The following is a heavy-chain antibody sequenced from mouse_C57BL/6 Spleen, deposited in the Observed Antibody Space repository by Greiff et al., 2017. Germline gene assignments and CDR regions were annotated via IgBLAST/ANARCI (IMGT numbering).Heavy chain of an antibody. D-gene: IGHD2-1*01. J-gene: IGHJ2*01. CDR3: ASGNLYYFDY. V-gene: IGHV3-6*01. CDR1: GYSITSGYY. CDR2: ISYDGSN. Sequence: EVQLVESGPGLVKPSQSLSLTCSVTGYSITSGYYWNWIRQFPGNKLEWMGYISYDGSNNYNPSLKNRISITRDTSKNQFFLKLNSVTTEDTATYYCASGNLYYFDYWGQGTTLTVSS.